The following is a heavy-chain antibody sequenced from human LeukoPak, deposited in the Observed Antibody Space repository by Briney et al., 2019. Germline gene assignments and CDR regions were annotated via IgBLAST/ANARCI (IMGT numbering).Heavy chain of an antibody. CDR3: ARNRGWQQFDY. Sequence: GGSLRLSCAGSGFTFSDYWVDWVRQAPGKGLEWVANINKDGTEKNYLESVKGRFTISRDNAKNSLYLQMNNLRAEDTAVYYCARNRGWQQFDYWGQGTLVTVSS. CDR2: INKDGTEK. V-gene: IGHV3-7*01. J-gene: IGHJ4*02. D-gene: IGHD5-24*01. CDR1: GFTFSDYW.